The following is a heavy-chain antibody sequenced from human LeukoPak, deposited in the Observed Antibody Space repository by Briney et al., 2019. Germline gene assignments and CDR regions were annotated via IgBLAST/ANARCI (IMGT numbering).Heavy chain of an antibody. CDR1: GYTFTSYG. V-gene: IGHV1-18*01. Sequence: ASVKVSCKASGYTFTSYGISWVRRAPGQGLEWMGWISAYNGNTNYAQKLQGRVTMTTDTSTSTAYMELRSLRSDDTAVYYCARVGVSGFKTTGNYYFDYWGQGTLVTVSS. CDR3: ARVGVSGFKTTGNYYFDY. CDR2: ISAYNGNT. D-gene: IGHD1-14*01. J-gene: IGHJ4*02.